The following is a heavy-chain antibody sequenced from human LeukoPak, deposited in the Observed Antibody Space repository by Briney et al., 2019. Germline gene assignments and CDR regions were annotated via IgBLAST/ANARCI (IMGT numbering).Heavy chain of an antibody. D-gene: IGHD3-10*01. J-gene: IGHJ4*02. CDR3: ARDLAYYASGKQNY. V-gene: IGHV3-66*01. Sequence: QSGGSLRISCAPPGFTVSSNHLSRGRPGPGPGLHWVSVINSGVNTYYADSVKGRFTISRDNSKNTLYLQMNSLRAEDSAVYYCARDLAYYASGKQNYWGQGTLVTVSS. CDR1: GFTVSSNH. CDR2: INSGVNT.